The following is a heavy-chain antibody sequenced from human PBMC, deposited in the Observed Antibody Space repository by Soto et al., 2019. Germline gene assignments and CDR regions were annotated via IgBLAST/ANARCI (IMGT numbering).Heavy chain of an antibody. V-gene: IGHV4-39*01. CDR1: GGSISSSSYY. CDR2: IYYSGST. D-gene: IGHD2-2*01. J-gene: IGHJ4*02. CDR3: ESLYCSSTSCYLFDY. Sequence: SETLSLTCTVSGGSISSSSYYWGWIRQPPGKGLEWIGSIYYSGSTYYNPSLKSRVTISVDTSKNQFSLKLSSVTAADTAVYYCESLYCSSTSCYLFDYWGQGTLVTVSS.